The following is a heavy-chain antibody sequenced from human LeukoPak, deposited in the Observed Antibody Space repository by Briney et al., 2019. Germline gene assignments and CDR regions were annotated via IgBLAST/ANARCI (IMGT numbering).Heavy chain of an antibody. V-gene: IGHV4-59*11. Sequence: SETLSLTCTVSNDSISPLYWGWIRQPPGKGLEFIGYIFYSGTTNFNPSLKSRVTLSVDTSKNQFSLRLNSVTAADTAVYYCASGGSAAKYYFDSWGQGTLVTVSS. D-gene: IGHD3-16*01. CDR1: NDSISPLY. CDR2: IFYSGTT. CDR3: ASGGSAAKYYFDS. J-gene: IGHJ4*02.